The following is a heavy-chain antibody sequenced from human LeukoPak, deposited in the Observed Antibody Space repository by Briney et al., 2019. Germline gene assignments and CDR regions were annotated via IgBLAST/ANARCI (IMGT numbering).Heavy chain of an antibody. D-gene: IGHD2-15*01. J-gene: IGHJ4*02. V-gene: IGHV1-69*13. CDR2: IIPIFGTA. CDR1: GGTFSSYA. Sequence: SVKVSCKASGGTFSSYAISWVRQAPGQGLEWMGGIIPIFGTANYAQKFQGRVTIAADESTSTAYMELSSLRSEDTAVYYCARVTTRYCSGGSCQIFDYWGQGTLVTVSS. CDR3: ARVTTRYCSGGSCQIFDY.